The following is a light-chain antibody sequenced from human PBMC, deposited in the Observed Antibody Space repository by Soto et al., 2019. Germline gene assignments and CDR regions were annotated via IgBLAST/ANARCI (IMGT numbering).Light chain of an antibody. J-gene: IGLJ3*02. CDR2: STN. CDR1: SGSVSTSYY. V-gene: IGLV8-61*01. Sequence: QAVVTQEPSFSVSPGGTVTLTCGLSSGSVSTSYYPSWYQQTPGQAPRTLIYSTNTRSSGVPDRFSGSILGNKAALTITGAQADDESDYYCVLYMGSGIGFGGGTKVTVL. CDR3: VLYMGSGIG.